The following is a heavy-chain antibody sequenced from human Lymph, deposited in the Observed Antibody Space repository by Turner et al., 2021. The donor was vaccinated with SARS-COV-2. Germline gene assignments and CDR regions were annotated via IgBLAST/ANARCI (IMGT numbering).Heavy chain of an antibody. CDR2: INPNSGGT. V-gene: IGHV1-2*02. CDR3: ARDTRGDYSYYYDGMDV. Sequence: QVQLVQSGAEVKRPRASVKVSCKASGYIFTGYHMHWVRQAPGQGLEWMGWINPNSGGTNYVQEFQGRVTMTRDTSISTAYMEVSRLRSDDTAVYYCARDTRGDYSYYYDGMDVWGQGTTVTVSS. CDR1: GYIFTGYH. J-gene: IGHJ6*02. D-gene: IGHD4-17*01.